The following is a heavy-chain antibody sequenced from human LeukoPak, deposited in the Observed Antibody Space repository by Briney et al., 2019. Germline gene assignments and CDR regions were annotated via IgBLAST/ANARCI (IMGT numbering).Heavy chain of an antibody. CDR2: ITDDATT. D-gene: IGHD1-26*01. Sequence: GGSLRLSCAASGFTFSSSWMHWVRQAPGTGLVWVSRITDDATTTYADAVRGRFTISRDNAKNILYLQMNSLRAEDTAVYYCVRDRVGPDYWGQGTLVTVSS. J-gene: IGHJ4*02. CDR3: VRDRVGPDY. CDR1: GFTFSSSW. V-gene: IGHV3-74*03.